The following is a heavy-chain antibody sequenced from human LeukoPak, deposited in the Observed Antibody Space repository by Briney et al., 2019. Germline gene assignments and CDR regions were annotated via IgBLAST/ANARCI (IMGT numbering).Heavy chain of an antibody. CDR1: GFTFSNYW. V-gene: IGHV3-7*01. CDR3: ARLDWVGWYEVPDAFDI. J-gene: IGHJ3*02. D-gene: IGHD6-19*01. Sequence: GGSLRLSCAASGFTFSNYWMNWVRQAPGMGLEWVANIKEDGSEKYYVDSVKGRFTISRDNAKNSLYVQMNSLRAEDTAVYYCARLDWVGWYEVPDAFDIWGQGTMVTVSS. CDR2: IKEDGSEK.